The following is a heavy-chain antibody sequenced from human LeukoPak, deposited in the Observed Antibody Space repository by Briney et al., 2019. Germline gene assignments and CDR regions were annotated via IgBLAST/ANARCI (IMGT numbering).Heavy chain of an antibody. CDR1: GGTFSSYA. CDR2: IIPIFGTA. J-gene: IGHJ5*02. CDR3: ALPAIVGATHFNWFDP. Sequence: GASVEVSCKASGGTFSSYAISWVRQAPGQGLEWMGGIIPIFGTANYAQKFQGRVTITADESTSTAYMELSSLRSEDTAVYYCALPAIVGATHFNWFDPWGQGTLVTVSS. V-gene: IGHV1-69*13. D-gene: IGHD1-26*01.